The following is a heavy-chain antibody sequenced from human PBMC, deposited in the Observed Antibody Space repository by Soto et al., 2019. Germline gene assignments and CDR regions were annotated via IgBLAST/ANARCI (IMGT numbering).Heavy chain of an antibody. CDR2: VNPILSMS. CDR1: GDTFNFYS. Sequence: QVQLVQSGAEVKSAGSSVKVSCKASGDTFNFYSINWVRQAPGLGLEWVGRVNPILSMSNYAQRFQGRVRRAADNSTGTAYMELRSLRSEDTSIYYCASNYGSGYRAFDSWGQGALVTVSS. J-gene: IGHJ4*02. CDR3: ASNYGSGYRAFDS. V-gene: IGHV1-69*02. D-gene: IGHD3-10*01.